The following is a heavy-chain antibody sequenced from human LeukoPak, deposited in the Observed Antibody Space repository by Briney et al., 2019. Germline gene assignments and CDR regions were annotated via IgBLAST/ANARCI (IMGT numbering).Heavy chain of an antibody. Sequence: GRSLRLSCAASGFTFSSYAMHWVRQAPGKGLEWVAVISYDGSNKYYADSVKGRFTISRDNAKNSLYLQMNGLRAEDTALYYCARLPSSGWYYYNHGFDVWGQGTTVTVSS. J-gene: IGHJ6*02. CDR3: ARLPSSGWYYYNHGFDV. CDR2: ISYDGSNK. CDR1: GFTFSSYA. D-gene: IGHD6-19*01. V-gene: IGHV3-30-3*01.